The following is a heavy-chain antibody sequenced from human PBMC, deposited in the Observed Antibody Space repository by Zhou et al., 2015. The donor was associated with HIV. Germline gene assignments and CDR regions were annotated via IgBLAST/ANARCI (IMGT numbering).Heavy chain of an antibody. Sequence: EVQLVESGGGLIQPGGSLRLSCAASGFTVSSNYMSWVRQAPGKGLEWVSVIYSGGSTYYADSVKGRFTISRDNSKNTLYLQMNSLRAEDTAVYYCARDRSGYSSGYDYWGQGTLVTVSS. D-gene: IGHD6-19*01. CDR3: ARDRSGYSSGYDY. CDR1: GFTVSSNY. J-gene: IGHJ4*02. CDR2: IYSGGST. V-gene: IGHV3-53*01.